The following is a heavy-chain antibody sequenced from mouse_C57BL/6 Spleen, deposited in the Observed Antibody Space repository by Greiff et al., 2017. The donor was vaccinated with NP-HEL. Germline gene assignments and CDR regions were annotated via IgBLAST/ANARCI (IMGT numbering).Heavy chain of an antibody. CDR2: IDPEDGDT. CDR3: TTDWTGTYWYFDV. V-gene: IGHV14-1*01. D-gene: IGHD4-1*01. CDR1: GFNIKDYY. Sequence: DVQLQESGAELVRPGASVKLSCTASGFNIKDYYMHWVKQRPEQGLEWIGRIDPEDGDTEYAPKFQGKATMTADTSSNTAYLQLSSLTSEDTAVYYCTTDWTGTYWYFDVWGTGTTVTVSS. J-gene: IGHJ1*03.